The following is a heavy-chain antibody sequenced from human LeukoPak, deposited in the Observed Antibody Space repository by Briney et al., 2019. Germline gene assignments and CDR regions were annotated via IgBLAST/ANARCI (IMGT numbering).Heavy chain of an antibody. J-gene: IGHJ4*02. D-gene: IGHD1-7*01. Sequence: GGSLRLSCAASGFTFSSYSMNWVRQAPGKGLEWVSSISSSSSYIYYADSVKGRFTISRDNAKNSLYLQMNSLRAEDTAVYYCAKIGQNWNLPHDYWGQGTLVTVSS. CDR3: AKIGQNWNLPHDY. V-gene: IGHV3-21*04. CDR2: ISSSSSYI. CDR1: GFTFSSYS.